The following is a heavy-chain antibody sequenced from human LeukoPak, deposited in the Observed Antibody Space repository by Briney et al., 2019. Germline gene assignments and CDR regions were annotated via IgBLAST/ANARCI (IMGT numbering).Heavy chain of an antibody. D-gene: IGHD2-21*02. CDR2: INPNSGGT. CDR3: ARGTTRVTLTYYFDY. Sequence: ASVKVSCKASGYTFTGYYMHWVRQAPGQGLEWMGWINPNSGGTNYAQKFQGRATMTRDTSISTAYMELSRLRSDDTAVYYCARGTTRVTLTYYFDYWGQGTLVTVSS. J-gene: IGHJ4*02. CDR1: GYTFTGYY. V-gene: IGHV1-2*02.